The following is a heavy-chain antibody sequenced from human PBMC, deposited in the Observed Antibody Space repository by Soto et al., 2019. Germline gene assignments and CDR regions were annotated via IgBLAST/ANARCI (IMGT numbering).Heavy chain of an antibody. CDR1: GYTVSNHW. D-gene: IGHD3-3*01. J-gene: IGHJ4*02. Sequence: HPGGALGLSWAASGYTVSNHWMKWVRQVPGRGMEWVAKIKEEGSSTYFADSVRGRFAISRDNAKDALFLQMNSLRVEDTAIYYCAKHVEWYLDFCGRGTQWTVSP. CDR3: AKHVEWYLDF. V-gene: IGHV3-7*01. CDR2: IKEEGSST.